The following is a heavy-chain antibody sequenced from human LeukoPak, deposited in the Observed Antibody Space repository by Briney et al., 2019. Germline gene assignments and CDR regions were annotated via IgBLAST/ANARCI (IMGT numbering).Heavy chain of an antibody. CDR1: GGSISSSSYY. D-gene: IGHD2-15*01. CDR2: IYYSGST. CDR3: ARVSVVVASRGSWFDP. V-gene: IGHV4-39*07. Sequence: SETLSLTCTVSGGSISSSSYYWGWIRQPPGKGLEWIGSIYYSGSTYYNPSLKSRVTISVDTSKNQFSLKLSSVTAADTAVYYCARVSVVVASRGSWFDPWGQGTLVTVSS. J-gene: IGHJ5*02.